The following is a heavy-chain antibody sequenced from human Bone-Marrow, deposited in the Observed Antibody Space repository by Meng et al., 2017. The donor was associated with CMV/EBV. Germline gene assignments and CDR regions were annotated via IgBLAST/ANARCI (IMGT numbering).Heavy chain of an antibody. D-gene: IGHD1-20*01. CDR1: GITISNDW. V-gene: IGHV3-15*01. CDR3: TTQYHWNDGDH. J-gene: IGHJ4*02. CDR2: IKTKTDGGAT. Sequence: ADSGITISNDWMTWVRQAPGKGLEWVGLIKTKTDGGATDYIAAVKGRFTISRDDSKNTLYLQMNSLRTEDTAVYYCTTQYHWNDGDHWGRGTLVTVSS.